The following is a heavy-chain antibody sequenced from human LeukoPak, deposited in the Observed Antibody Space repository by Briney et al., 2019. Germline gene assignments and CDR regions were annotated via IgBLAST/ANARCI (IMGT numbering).Heavy chain of an antibody. D-gene: IGHD3-9*01. CDR1: GFTFSSYR. V-gene: IGHV3-48*04. Sequence: PGGSLRLSCAASGFTFSSYRMNWVRQAPGKGLEWVSYISSSSSTIYYADSVKGRFTISRDNAKNSLYLQMNSLRAEDTAVYYCARGYYDILTGYYLNDAFDIWGQGTMVTVSS. CDR2: ISSSSSTI. CDR3: ARGYYDILTGYYLNDAFDI. J-gene: IGHJ3*02.